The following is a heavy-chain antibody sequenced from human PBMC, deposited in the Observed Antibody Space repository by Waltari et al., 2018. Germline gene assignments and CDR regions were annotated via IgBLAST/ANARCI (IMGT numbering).Heavy chain of an antibody. CDR3: ARGCYGDSGCMDV. V-gene: IGHV1-3*02. CDR2: SNAGNGNT. D-gene: IGHD4-17*01. Sequence: QVQLVQSGAEVKKPGASVKVSCKASGYTFTSYAMHWVRQAPGQRLEWMGWSNAGNGNTKDSQEFQGRVTITRDTSASTAYMELSSLRSEDMAVYYCARGCYGDSGCMDVWGQGTTVTVSS. CDR1: GYTFTSYA. J-gene: IGHJ6*02.